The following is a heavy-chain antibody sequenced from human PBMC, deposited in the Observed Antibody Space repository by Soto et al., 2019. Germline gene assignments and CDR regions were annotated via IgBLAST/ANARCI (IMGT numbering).Heavy chain of an antibody. V-gene: IGHV4-59*01. Sequence: QVQLRESGPGLVKPSEPLSLTCTVSSGSIGTYFWSWIRQPPGKGLEWIGYIYYSGTTNYNPSLKSRVTIFLDTSKNQFSLRLSSVTAADTAVYYCARGRGGTYDAFDIWGQGTLVTVSS. D-gene: IGHD1-26*01. CDR2: IYYSGTT. CDR1: SGSIGTYF. J-gene: IGHJ3*02. CDR3: ARGRGGTYDAFDI.